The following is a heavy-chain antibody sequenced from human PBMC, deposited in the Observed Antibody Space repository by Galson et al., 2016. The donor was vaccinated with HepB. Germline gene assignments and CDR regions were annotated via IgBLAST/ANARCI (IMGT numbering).Heavy chain of an antibody. CDR1: GLSFSRYW. CDR2: INPDSSET. Sequence: SLRLSCAASGLSFSRYWMTWVRQAPGWGLEFVATINPDSSETYYVDSLKGRFSISRDNAQNSLYLRVDSLRVDDTGIYYCATDHNWAGYWGQGTLVVASS. CDR3: ATDHNWAGY. V-gene: IGHV3-7*03. D-gene: IGHD5-24*01. J-gene: IGHJ4*02.